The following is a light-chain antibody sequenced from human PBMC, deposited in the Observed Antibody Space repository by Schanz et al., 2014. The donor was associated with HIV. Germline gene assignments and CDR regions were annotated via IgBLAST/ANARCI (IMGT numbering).Light chain of an antibody. CDR1: SSDVGAYDY. CDR2: EVS. Sequence: QSALTQPRSVSGSPGQSVTISCTGTSSDVGAYDYVSWYQQHSGKAPKLMIYEVSNRPSGVPDRFSGSKSGNTASLTVSGLQAEDEADYYCSSYAGSNHFVVFGGGTKLTVL. V-gene: IGLV2-8*01. CDR3: SSYAGSNHFVV. J-gene: IGLJ2*01.